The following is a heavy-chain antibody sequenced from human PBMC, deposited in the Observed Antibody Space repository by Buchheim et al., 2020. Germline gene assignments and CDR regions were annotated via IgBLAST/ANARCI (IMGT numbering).Heavy chain of an antibody. CDR3: ARGALVPAAYYYYGMDV. V-gene: IGHV4-34*01. D-gene: IGHD2-2*01. J-gene: IGHJ6*02. CDR1: GGSFSGYY. Sequence: QVQLQQWGAGLLKPSETLSLTCAVYGGSFSGYYWSWIRQPPGKGLEWIGEINHSGSTNYNPSLKSRVTIPVDTSKNQFYLKLSSVTAADTAVYYCARGALVPAAYYYYGMDVWGQGTT. CDR2: INHSGST.